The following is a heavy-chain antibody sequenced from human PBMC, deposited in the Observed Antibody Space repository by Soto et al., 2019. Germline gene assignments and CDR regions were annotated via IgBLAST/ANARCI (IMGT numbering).Heavy chain of an antibody. CDR3: ARDDRDIVVVPAATDDFEI. J-gene: IGHJ3*02. D-gene: IGHD2-2*01. CDR2: INSDGRST. Sequence: EVQLVESGGGLVQPGGSLRLSCAASGFTFSSYWMHWVRQAPGKGLVWVSRINSDGRSTRYADSVKGRFTISRDNAKNPLYLQMSSLSAEETAVYFCARDDRDIVVVPAATDDFEIWGPSIMVTVSS. V-gene: IGHV3-74*01. CDR1: GFTFSSYW.